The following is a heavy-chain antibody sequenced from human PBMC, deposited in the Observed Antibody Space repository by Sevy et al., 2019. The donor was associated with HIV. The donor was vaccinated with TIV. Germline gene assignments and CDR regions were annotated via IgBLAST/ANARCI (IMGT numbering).Heavy chain of an antibody. CDR3: ARDSRGSGWPIDY. Sequence: GGSLRRSCAASGFTFSDYYMSWIREAPGKGLEWVSYISSSGSTIYYADSVKGRFTISRDNAKNSRFLQMNSLRAEDTALYSCARDSRGSGWPIDYCGQGTLFTVFS. D-gene: IGHD6-19*01. V-gene: IGHV3-11*01. CDR2: ISSSGSTI. CDR1: GFTFSDYY. J-gene: IGHJ4*02.